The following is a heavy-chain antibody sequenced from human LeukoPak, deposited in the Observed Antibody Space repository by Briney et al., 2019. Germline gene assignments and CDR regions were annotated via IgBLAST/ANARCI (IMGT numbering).Heavy chain of an antibody. V-gene: IGHV3-7*01. J-gene: IGHJ4*02. Sequence: GGSLRLPCAASGFTFSTYWMSWVRQAPGKGLEWVANIKQDGSEKYCVDSVKGRFTISRDNAKNSLSLQMNSLRVEDTAVYYCARDWGLDYWGQGTLVTVSS. CDR3: ARDWGLDY. D-gene: IGHD3-16*01. CDR2: IKQDGSEK. CDR1: GFTFSTYW.